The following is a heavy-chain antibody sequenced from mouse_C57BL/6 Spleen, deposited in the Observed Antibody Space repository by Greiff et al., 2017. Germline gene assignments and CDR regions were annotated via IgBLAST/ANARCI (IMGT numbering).Heavy chain of an antibody. D-gene: IGHD1-1*01. J-gene: IGHJ4*01. CDR2: IYPYNGVS. V-gene: IGHV1-31*01. CDR3: ARTQMTTVVATDYAMDY. Sequence: VQLQQSGPELVKPGASVKISCKASGYSFTGYYMHWVKQSHGNILDWIGYIYPYNGVSSYNQKFKGKATLTVDKSSSTAYMGLRSLTSEDSAVYYCARTQMTTVVATDYAMDYWGQGTSVTVSS. CDR1: GYSFTGYY.